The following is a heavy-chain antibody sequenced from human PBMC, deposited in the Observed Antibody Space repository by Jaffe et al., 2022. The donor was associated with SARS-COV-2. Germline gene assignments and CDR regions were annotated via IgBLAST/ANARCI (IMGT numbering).Heavy chain of an antibody. CDR1: DRSLTGRY. J-gene: IGHJ6*03. D-gene: IGHD2-15*01. CDR2: IDLSGGP. CDR3: ARGDLLYSFSYYYMDV. V-gene: IGHV4-34*01. Sequence: QVQQRQWGARLLRPSETLSLSCDIFDRSLTGRYWTWVRQPPGKGLEWIGEIDLSGGPKYAPSLSGRVAISMDTSKNQFSLKVNSVTAADTAIYYCARGDLLYSFSYYYMDVWDKGTTVSVSS.